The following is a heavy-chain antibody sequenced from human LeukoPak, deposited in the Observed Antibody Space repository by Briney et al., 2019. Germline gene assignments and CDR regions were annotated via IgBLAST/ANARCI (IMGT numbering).Heavy chain of an antibody. CDR3: VTYYYGSSAPKRNY. V-gene: IGHV4-34*01. J-gene: IGHJ4*02. D-gene: IGHD3-22*01. Sequence: SETLSLTCAVYGGSFSGYYWSWIRQPPGKGLEWIGEISHSGSTTYNPSLRSRVTISGDTSKKQFSLKLSSVAAADTAVYYCVTYYYGSSAPKRNYWGQGILVTVSS. CDR1: GGSFSGYY. CDR2: ISHSGST.